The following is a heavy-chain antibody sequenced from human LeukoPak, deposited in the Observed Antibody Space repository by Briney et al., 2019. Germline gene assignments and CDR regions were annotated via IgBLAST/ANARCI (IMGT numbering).Heavy chain of an antibody. V-gene: IGHV4-59*08. J-gene: IGHJ4*02. CDR3: ARRGSYYDSDY. CDR1: GGSISSYY. D-gene: IGHD1-26*01. CDR2: IYYSGST. Sequence: PSETLSLTCTVSGGSISSYYWSWIRQPPGKGLEWIGYIYYSGSTNYNPSLKSRVTISVDTSKNQFSLKLSSVTAADTAVYYCARRGSYYDSDYWGQGTLVTVSS.